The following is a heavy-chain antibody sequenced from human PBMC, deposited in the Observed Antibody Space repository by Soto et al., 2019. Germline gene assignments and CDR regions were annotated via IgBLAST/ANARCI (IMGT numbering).Heavy chain of an antibody. J-gene: IGHJ4*02. CDR1: GFSLTARPMG. Sequence: QITLKESGPTLVKPTQTLTLTCTFSGFSLTARPMGVGWVRQPPGKALEWLAVIYWDDDKRYSPSLKNRLTIPKDTAGTQVVLTMTDMGLVDTATYYCAHRLSGYSWNGGNFHYWGQGALVTVSS. CDR2: IYWDDDK. V-gene: IGHV2-5*02. D-gene: IGHD1-1*01. CDR3: AHRLSGYSWNGGNFHY.